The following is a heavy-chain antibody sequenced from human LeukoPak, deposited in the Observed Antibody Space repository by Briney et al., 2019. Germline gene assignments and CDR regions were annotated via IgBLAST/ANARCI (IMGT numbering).Heavy chain of an antibody. CDR2: ISSSSSYI. D-gene: IGHD2-15*01. V-gene: IGHV3-21*01. J-gene: IGHJ6*03. CDR1: GFTFSSYS. CDR3: ARGPSVVVAAPGFYYYNYMDV. Sequence: GGSLRLSCAASGFTFSSYSMNWVRQAPGKGLEWVSSISSSSSYIYFADSVKGRFTISRDNAKNSLYLQMNSLRAEDTAVYYCARGPSVVVAAPGFYYYNYMDVWGKGTTVTVSS.